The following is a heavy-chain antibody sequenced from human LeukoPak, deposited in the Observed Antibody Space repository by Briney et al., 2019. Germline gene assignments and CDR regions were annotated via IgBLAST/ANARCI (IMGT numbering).Heavy chain of an antibody. J-gene: IGHJ4*02. Sequence: GESLKISCKASGYKFTSYWIAWVRQKPGHGLEWMGSLYPIDFDKTYSPSFQGQVTMSADRSINTAYLQWSSLKASDTAMYYCVRQKIVPGTSQLRTFDAWGLGTLVSVSS. CDR2: LYPIDFDK. V-gene: IGHV5-51*01. D-gene: IGHD2/OR15-2a*01. CDR1: GYKFTSYW. CDR3: VRQKIVPGTSQLRTFDA.